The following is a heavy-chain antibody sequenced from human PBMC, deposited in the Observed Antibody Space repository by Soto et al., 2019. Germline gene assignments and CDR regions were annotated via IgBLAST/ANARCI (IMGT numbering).Heavy chain of an antibody. CDR2: IYSGGST. J-gene: IGHJ6*02. Sequence: GGSLRLSCAASGFTVSSNYMSWVRQAPGKGLEWVSVIYSGGSTYYADSVKGRFTISRDNSKNTLYLQMNSLRAEDTAVYYCARAQMGYDGFHDYYYYYGMDVWGQGTTVTVSS. D-gene: IGHD5-12*01. V-gene: IGHV3-53*01. CDR3: ARAQMGYDGFHDYYYYYGMDV. CDR1: GFTVSSNY.